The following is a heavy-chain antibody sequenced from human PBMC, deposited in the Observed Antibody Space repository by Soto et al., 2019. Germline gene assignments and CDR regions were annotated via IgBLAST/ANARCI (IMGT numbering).Heavy chain of an antibody. CDR2: TYYSGST. J-gene: IGHJ4*02. CDR1: GGSISSSSYY. V-gene: IGHV4-39*01. D-gene: IGHD3-22*01. Sequence: SETLSLTCTVSGGSISSSSYYWGWIRQPPGKGLEWIGSTYYSGSTYYNPSLKSRVTISVDTSKSQFSLKLSSVTAADTAVYYCATDSSGYYYFDYWGQGTLVTVSS. CDR3: ATDSSGYYYFDY.